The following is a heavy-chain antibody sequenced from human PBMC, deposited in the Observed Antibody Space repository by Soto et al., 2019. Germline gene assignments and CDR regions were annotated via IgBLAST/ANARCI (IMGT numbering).Heavy chain of an antibody. J-gene: IGHJ5*02. CDR1: GGSTSSGGYY. CDR2: IYYSGST. CDR3: ARGAHYSSPFRWFDP. D-gene: IGHD6-13*01. Sequence: QVQLQESGPGLVKPSQTLSLTCTVSGGSTSSGGYYWSWIRQHPGKGLEWIGYIYYSGSTYYNPSLKSRVNPSVDTSTNQFSLKLSSVTAADTAVYYCARGAHYSSPFRWFDPWGQGTLVTVSS. V-gene: IGHV4-31*03.